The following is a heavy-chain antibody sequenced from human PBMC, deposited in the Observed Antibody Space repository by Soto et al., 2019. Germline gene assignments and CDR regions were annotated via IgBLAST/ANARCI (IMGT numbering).Heavy chain of an antibody. CDR2: IYWDDDK. J-gene: IGHJ4*02. CDR1: GFSLSTSGVG. V-gene: IGHV2-5*02. D-gene: IGHD5-18*01. CDR3: ARSRPVDTAMVVYFDY. Sequence: QITLKESGPTLVKPTQTLTLTCTFSGFSLSTSGVGVGWIRQPPGKALEWLALIYWDDDKRYSPSLKSGLTITKDTSKNQVVLTMTNMDPVDTATYYCARSRPVDTAMVVYFDYWGQGTLVTVSS.